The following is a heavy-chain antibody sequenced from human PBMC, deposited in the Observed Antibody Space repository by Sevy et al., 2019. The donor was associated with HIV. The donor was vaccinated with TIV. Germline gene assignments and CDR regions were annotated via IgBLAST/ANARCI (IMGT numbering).Heavy chain of an antibody. V-gene: IGHV3-33*01. J-gene: IGHJ6*03. CDR2: IWYDGSNK. D-gene: IGHD6-19*01. CDR1: GFTFSSYG. Sequence: GGSLRLSCAASGFTFSSYGMHWVRQAPGKGLEWVAVIWYDGSNKYYADSVKGRFTISRDNSKNTLYLQMNSLRAEDTAVYYCARGPHRIPVAGIGDYYYMDVWGKGTTVTVSS. CDR3: ARGPHRIPVAGIGDYYYMDV.